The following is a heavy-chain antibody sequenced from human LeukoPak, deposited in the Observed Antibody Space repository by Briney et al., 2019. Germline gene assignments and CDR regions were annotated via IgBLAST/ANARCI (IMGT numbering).Heavy chain of an antibody. J-gene: IGHJ4*02. D-gene: IGHD3-3*01. CDR1: GFTFSSHW. Sequence: HPGGSLRLSCAASGFTFSSHWMTWVRQAPGKGLEWVANIYQDGSDKYYVDSVKGRFTISRDNAKNSLYLQMNSLRAEDTAVYYCARDFDWGQGTLVTVSS. CDR3: ARDFD. CDR2: IYQDGSDK. V-gene: IGHV3-7*04.